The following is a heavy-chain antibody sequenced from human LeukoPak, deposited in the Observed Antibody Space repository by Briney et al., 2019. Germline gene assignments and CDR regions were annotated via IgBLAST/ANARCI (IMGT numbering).Heavy chain of an antibody. CDR2: IIPILGIA. D-gene: IGHD3-22*01. V-gene: IGHV1-69*04. J-gene: IGHJ4*02. CDR1: GGTFSSYA. CDR3: AREALEMIHYCDSSGYLY. Sequence: ASVKVSCKASGGTFSSYAISWVRQAPGQGLEWMGRIIPILGIANYAQKFQGRVTITADKSTSTAYMELSSLRSEDTAVYYCAREALEMIHYCDSSGYLYWGQGTLVTVSS.